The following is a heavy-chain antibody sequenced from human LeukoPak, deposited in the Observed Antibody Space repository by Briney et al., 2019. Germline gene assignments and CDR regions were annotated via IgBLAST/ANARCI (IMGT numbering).Heavy chain of an antibody. J-gene: IGHJ3*02. CDR2: ALYTGST. CDR1: GGSISSYF. D-gene: IGHD2-2*01. Sequence: SETLSLICSVSGGSISSYFWSWIRQAPGKGLEWVGYALYTGSTEYNPALKSRVTISLDTSNNQFSLRLSSVTAADTAVYYCARGRYCSANICSGGDAFDIWGQGTMVSVSS. CDR3: ARGRYCSANICSGGDAFDI. V-gene: IGHV4-59*01.